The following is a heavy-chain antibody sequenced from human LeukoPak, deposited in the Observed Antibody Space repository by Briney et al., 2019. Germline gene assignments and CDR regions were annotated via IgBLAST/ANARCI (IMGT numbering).Heavy chain of an antibody. J-gene: IGHJ5*02. CDR1: GFTLSSYW. CDR3: ARSDWFDP. CDR2: IRSDGSST. Sequence: GGSLRLSCAASGFTLSSYWMHWVRQAPGKGLVWVSRIRSDGSSTTYADSVKGRFTIPRDNAKNTLYLQMNSLRAEDTAVYYCARSDWFDPWGQGTLVTVSS. V-gene: IGHV3-74*01.